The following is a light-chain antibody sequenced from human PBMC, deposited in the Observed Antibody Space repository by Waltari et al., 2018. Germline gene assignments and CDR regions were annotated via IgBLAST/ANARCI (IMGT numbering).Light chain of an antibody. V-gene: IGLV8-61*01. CDR1: SCSVSTTSY. Sequence: QTVVPQEPSLSVSPGGTVTLTCALSSCSVSTTSYPTWYQQTPGQPPRTLVYKGNARSSGVPDRFSGSILGNTAALTITGAQADDESDYYCALYMGSGIWVFGGGTKLTVL. J-gene: IGLJ3*02. CDR2: KGN. CDR3: ALYMGSGIWV.